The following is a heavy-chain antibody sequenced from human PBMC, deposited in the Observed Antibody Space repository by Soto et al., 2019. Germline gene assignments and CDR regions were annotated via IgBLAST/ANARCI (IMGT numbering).Heavy chain of an antibody. CDR1: GFTVSSNY. J-gene: IGHJ5*02. D-gene: IGHD6-13*01. CDR3: SSHPLATSGSSWLEWFYP. CDR2: IYSGGST. V-gene: IGHV3-66*04. Sequence: GGSLGLSCAASGFTVSSNYMSWVRQAPGKGLEWGSVIYSGGSTYYADSVKGRFTISRHNSKNTQYLHMNSLRAEETAVYYCSSHPLATSGSSWLEWFYPWGQGTLVTVSS.